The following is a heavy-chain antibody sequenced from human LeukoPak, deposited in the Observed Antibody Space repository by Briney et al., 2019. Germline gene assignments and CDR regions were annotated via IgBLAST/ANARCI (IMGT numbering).Heavy chain of an antibody. CDR3: GRETNIVATIRWFDP. Sequence: SETLSLTCTVSGGSISSYYWSWIRQPAGKGLEWIGRIYTSGSTNYNPSLKSRVTMSVDTSKNQFSLKLSSVTAADTAVYYCGRETNIVATIRWFDPWGQGPLVTVSS. J-gene: IGHJ5*02. CDR1: GGSISSYY. V-gene: IGHV4-4*07. D-gene: IGHD5-12*01. CDR2: IYTSGST.